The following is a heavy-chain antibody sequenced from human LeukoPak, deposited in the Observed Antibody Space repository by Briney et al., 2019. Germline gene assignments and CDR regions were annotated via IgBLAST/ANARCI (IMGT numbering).Heavy chain of an antibody. CDR2: INPNSGGT. Sequence: ASVKVSCKASGYTFTNYDINWVRQAPGQGLEWMGWINPNSGGTNYAQKFQGRVTMTRDTSISTAYMELSRLRSDDTAVYYCARSRRSTYYYGSGSYGHMDVWGQGTTVTVSS. CDR3: ARSRRSTYYYGSGSYGHMDV. CDR1: GYTFTNYD. J-gene: IGHJ6*02. V-gene: IGHV1-2*02. D-gene: IGHD3-10*01.